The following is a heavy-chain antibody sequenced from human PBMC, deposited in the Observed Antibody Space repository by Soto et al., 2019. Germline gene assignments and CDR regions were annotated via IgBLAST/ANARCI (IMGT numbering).Heavy chain of an antibody. V-gene: IGHV1-2*02. CDR1: GYPVTAYY. CDR3: ARGGGVGVAGSAAFDM. CDR2: INPATGAA. Sequence: QLHLVQSGAVVKKPGASVTVSCSASGYPVTAYYMHWVRQAPGRGLEWMGGINPATGAAKYTQTFQGRGTMTGEPATGTVFMELGGLTSEDTAGFFWARGGGVGVAGSAAFDMWGQGTLVTVSS. J-gene: IGHJ3*02. D-gene: IGHD3-3*01.